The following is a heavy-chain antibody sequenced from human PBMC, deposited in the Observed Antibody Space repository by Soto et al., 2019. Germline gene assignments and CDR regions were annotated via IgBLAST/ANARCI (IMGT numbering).Heavy chain of an antibody. CDR1: GGSFSCYY. CDR3: ARGIVVIIRWGYYYYGMDV. D-gene: IGHD3-3*01. V-gene: IGHV4-34*01. J-gene: IGHJ6*02. Sequence: SETLSLTCDVYGGSFSCYYWSWIRQPPGKGLELIGEINHSGSTNYNPSLKSRVTISVDTSKDQFSLKLSSVTAADTAVYYCARGIVVIIRWGYYYYGMDVWGQGTTDTVSS. CDR2: INHSGST.